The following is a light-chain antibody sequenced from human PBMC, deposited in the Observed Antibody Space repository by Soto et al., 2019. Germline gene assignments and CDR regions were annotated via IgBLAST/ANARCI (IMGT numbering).Light chain of an antibody. J-gene: IGLJ3*02. CDR3: EAWDDSLNGRG. Sequence: QSALTQPPSASGTPGQRVTISCSGGSSNIGSNTVNWYQQLPGTAPKVLIYSINQRPSGVPDRFSGSKSGTSASLAISRLQPEDEADYYCEAWDDSLNGRGFGGGTQLTVL. CDR1: SSNIGSNT. CDR2: SIN. V-gene: IGLV1-44*01.